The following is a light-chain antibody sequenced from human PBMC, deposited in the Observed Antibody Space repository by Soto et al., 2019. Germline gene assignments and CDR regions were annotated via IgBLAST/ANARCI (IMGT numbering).Light chain of an antibody. CDR3: QQRTNSLIT. CDR1: QTVRTS. V-gene: IGKV3-11*01. Sequence: EIVLTQSPATLSLSPGERGALSCRASQTVRTSLAWYQHKPGQAPRLLIYDASKRATGIPARFSGSGSGTDFTLTISSPEPEDSAVYYCQQRTNSLITFGQGTRLEIK. J-gene: IGKJ5*01. CDR2: DAS.